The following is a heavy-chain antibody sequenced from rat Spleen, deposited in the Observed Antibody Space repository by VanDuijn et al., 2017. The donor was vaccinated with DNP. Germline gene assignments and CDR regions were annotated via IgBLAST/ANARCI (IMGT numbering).Heavy chain of an antibody. CDR2: INSGGST. V-gene: IGHV3-3*01. CDR1: GYSITSGYR. J-gene: IGHJ2*01. CDR3: AKFNFGTYYFNY. D-gene: IGHD1-11*01. Sequence: EVQLQESGPGLVKPSQSLSLTCSVTGYSITSGYRWNWIRKFPGNKLEWMGYINSGGSTDYNPSLKSRISITRDTSRNQFFLQLDSVTTEDTATYYCAKFNFGTYYFNYWGQGVMVTVSS.